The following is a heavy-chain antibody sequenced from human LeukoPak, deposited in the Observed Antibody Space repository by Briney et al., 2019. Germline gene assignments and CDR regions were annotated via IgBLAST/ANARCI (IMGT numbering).Heavy chain of an antibody. CDR3: ARLRTYYYGSGSRRDWFDP. CDR2: IDWDDDK. V-gene: IGHV2-70*01. J-gene: IGHJ5*02. Sequence: SGPTLVNPTQTLTLTCTFSGFSPSTSGMCVSWIRQPPGKALEWLALIDWDDDKYYSTSLKTRLTISKDTSKNQVVLTMTNMDPVDTATYYCARLRTYYYGSGSRRDWFDPWGQGTLVTVSS. D-gene: IGHD3-10*01. CDR1: GFSPSTSGMC.